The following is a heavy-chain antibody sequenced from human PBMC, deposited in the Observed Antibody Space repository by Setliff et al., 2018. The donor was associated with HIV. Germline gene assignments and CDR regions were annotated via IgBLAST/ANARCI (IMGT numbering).Heavy chain of an antibody. CDR2: ISYDGSNK. Sequence: LRLSCAASGFTFSSYGMHWVRQAPGKGLEWVAVISYDGSNKYYADSVKGRFTISRDNSKNTLYLQMNSLRPEDTAVYYCAGRRADAASFDYWGQGTLVTVSS. CDR1: GFTFSSYG. D-gene: IGHD6-13*01. V-gene: IGHV3-30*03. J-gene: IGHJ4*02. CDR3: AGRRADAASFDY.